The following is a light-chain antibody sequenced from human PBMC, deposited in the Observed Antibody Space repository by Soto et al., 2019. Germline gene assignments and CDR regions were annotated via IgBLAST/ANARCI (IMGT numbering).Light chain of an antibody. CDR1: SSDVGSYNR. CDR2: EVS. V-gene: IGLV2-18*02. J-gene: IGLJ1*01. CDR3: SSYTSSSTYG. Sequence: QSALTQPPSVSGSPGQSVTISCTGTSSDVGSYNRVSWSQQPPGTAPKLMIYEVSNRPSGVPDRFSGSKSGNTASLTISGLQAEDEADYYCSSYTSSSTYGFGTGTKLTVL.